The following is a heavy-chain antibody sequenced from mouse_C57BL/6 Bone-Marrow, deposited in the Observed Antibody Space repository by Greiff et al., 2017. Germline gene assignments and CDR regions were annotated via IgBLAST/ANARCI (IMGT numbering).Heavy chain of an antibody. D-gene: IGHD1-1*01. CDR2: IDPENGDT. Sequence: EVQLQQSGAELVRPGASVKLSCTASGFNIKDDYMHWVQQTPEQGLEWIGWIDPENGDTEYASKLQGKATITTDTSSNTANLQLSDLTSEDTAVYYYTTYLDGSSFDYWGQGTTLTVSS. CDR1: GFNIKDDY. J-gene: IGHJ2*01. V-gene: IGHV14-4*01. CDR3: TTYLDGSSFDY.